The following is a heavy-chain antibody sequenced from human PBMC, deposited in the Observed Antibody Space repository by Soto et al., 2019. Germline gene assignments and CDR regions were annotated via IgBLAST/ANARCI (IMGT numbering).Heavy chain of an antibody. Sequence: PAGSLRRSCAASGFTFSDHYMAWVRQAPAQGLERVGRIRNKANSYTTEYAASVKGRFTISRDDSRNSLYLQMNSPKTDDTAMDYCTRAGILTMPYYLVYWCQGTLVAVSS. CDR2: IRNKANSYTT. CDR1: GFTFSDHY. V-gene: IGHV3-72*01. CDR3: TRAGILTMPYYLVY. D-gene: IGHD2-21*01. J-gene: IGHJ4*02.